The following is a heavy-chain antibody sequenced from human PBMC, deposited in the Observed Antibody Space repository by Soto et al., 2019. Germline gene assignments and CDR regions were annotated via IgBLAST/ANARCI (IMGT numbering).Heavy chain of an antibody. CDR1: GFTFSSYG. J-gene: IGHJ4*02. Sequence: VQLVESGGGVVQPGRSLRLSCAASGFTFSSYGMHWVRQAPGKGLEWVAVISYDGSNKYYADSVKGRFTISRDNSKNTLYLQMNSLRAEDTAVYYCAKDRMYYYGSGSYFDYWGQGTLVTVSS. V-gene: IGHV3-30*18. CDR3: AKDRMYYYGSGSYFDY. D-gene: IGHD3-10*01. CDR2: ISYDGSNK.